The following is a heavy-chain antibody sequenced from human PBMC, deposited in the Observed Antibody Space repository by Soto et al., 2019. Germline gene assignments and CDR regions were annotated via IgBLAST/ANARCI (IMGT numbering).Heavy chain of an antibody. J-gene: IGHJ3*02. CDR1: GGSFSGYY. V-gene: IGHV4-34*01. Sequence: PSETLSLTCAAYGGSFSGYYWSWIRQPPGKGLEWIGEINHSGSTNYNPSLKSRVTISVDTSKNQFSLKLSSVTAADTAVYYCARSSSGYRARRGYAFAIRGQGIMVTVSS. CDR3: ARSSSGYRARRGYAFAI. D-gene: IGHD3-22*01. CDR2: INHSGST.